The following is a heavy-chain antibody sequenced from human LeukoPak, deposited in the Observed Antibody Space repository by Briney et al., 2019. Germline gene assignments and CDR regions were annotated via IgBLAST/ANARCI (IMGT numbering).Heavy chain of an antibody. CDR1: GFIFSNYN. V-gene: IGHV3-48*01. CDR2: ISSTSSSI. D-gene: IGHD5-18*01. J-gene: IGHJ4*02. CDR3: ARALGYSYGYVIDY. Sequence: GGSLRLSCAASGFIFSNYNMNWVRQAPGKGLEWVSYISSTSSSIYYADSVEGRFTISGDNAKNSLYLQMSSLRAEDTGVYYCARALGYSYGYVIDYWGQGTLVTVSS.